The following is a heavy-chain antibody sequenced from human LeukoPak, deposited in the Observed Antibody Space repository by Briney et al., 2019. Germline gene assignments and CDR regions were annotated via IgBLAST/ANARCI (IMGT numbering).Heavy chain of an antibody. D-gene: IGHD3-9*01. CDR1: GGSTSSSSYY. J-gene: IGHJ4*02. V-gene: IGHV4-39*01. CDR2: IYYSGST. CDR3: ARQRGDILTGYLYYFDY. Sequence: SETLSLTCTVSGGSTSSSSYYWGWIRQPPGKGLEWIGSIYYSGSTYYNPSLKSRVTISVDTSKNQFSLKLSSVTAADTAVYYCARQRGDILTGYLYYFDYWGQGTLVTVSS.